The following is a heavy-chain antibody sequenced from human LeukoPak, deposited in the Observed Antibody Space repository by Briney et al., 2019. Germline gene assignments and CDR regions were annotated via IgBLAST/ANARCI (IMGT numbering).Heavy chain of an antibody. J-gene: IGHJ6*02. Sequence: SETLSLTCTVSGGSISSYYWSWIRQPPGKGLEWIGYIYYSGSTNYNPSLKSRVTISVDTSKNQFSLKLSSVTAADTAVYYCARDSDSSIAVSGGMDVWGQRTTVTVSS. D-gene: IGHD6-19*01. CDR3: ARDSDSSIAVSGGMDV. CDR2: IYYSGST. V-gene: IGHV4-59*01. CDR1: GGSISSYY.